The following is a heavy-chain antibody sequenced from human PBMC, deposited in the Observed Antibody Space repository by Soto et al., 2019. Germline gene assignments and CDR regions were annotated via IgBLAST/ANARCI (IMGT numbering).Heavy chain of an antibody. Sequence: XGSLRLSCAASGFTFSSYAMHWVRQAPGKGLEWVAVISYDGSNKYYADSVKGRFTISRDNSKNTLYLQMNSLRAEDTAVYYCARDGGKTATVLNYGMDVWGQGTTVTVSS. CDR1: GFTFSSYA. CDR2: ISYDGSNK. J-gene: IGHJ6*02. V-gene: IGHV3-30-3*01. D-gene: IGHD5-18*01. CDR3: ARDGGKTATVLNYGMDV.